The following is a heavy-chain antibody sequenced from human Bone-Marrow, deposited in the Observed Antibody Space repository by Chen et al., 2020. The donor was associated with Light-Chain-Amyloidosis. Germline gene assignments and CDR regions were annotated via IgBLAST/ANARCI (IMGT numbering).Heavy chain of an antibody. CDR2: IYSGGST. J-gene: IGHJ4*02. CDR1: GFTVSRNY. Sequence: EVQLVETGGGLIQPGGSLRLSCAASGFTVSRNYMSWVRQAPGKGLEWVSVIYSGGSTYYADSVKGRFTISRDNSKNTLYLQMNSLRAEDTAVYYCARNRDGYNFAFDYWGQGTLVTVSS. V-gene: IGHV3-53*02. CDR3: ARNRDGYNFAFDY. D-gene: IGHD5-12*01.